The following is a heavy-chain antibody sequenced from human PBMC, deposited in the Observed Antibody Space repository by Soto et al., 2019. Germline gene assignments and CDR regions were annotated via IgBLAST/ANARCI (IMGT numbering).Heavy chain of an antibody. CDR2: IYYSGST. V-gene: IGHV4-31*03. J-gene: IGHJ4*02. CDR1: GGSISSGGYY. D-gene: IGHD3-3*01. Sequence: PSETLSLTCTVSGGSISSGGYYWSWIRQHPGKGLEWIGYIYYSGSTYYNPSLKSRVTISVDTSKNQFSLKLSSVTAADTAVYYCARVNIYGWSIDYWGQGTLVTVSS. CDR3: ARVNIYGWSIDY.